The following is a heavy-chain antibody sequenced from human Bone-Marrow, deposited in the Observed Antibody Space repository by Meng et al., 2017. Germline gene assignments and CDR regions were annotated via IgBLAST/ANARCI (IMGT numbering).Heavy chain of an antibody. Sequence: QVQLQESGSGLVKPSQTLSLTFTVSGGSISSGDYYWSWIRQPPGKGLEWIGYIYNSGSTYYNPSLKSRVTISVDTSKNQFSLKLRFVTAADTAVYYCAREGRSHQVGVSVYWGQGNLVTVSS. CDR1: GGSISSGDYY. J-gene: IGHJ4*02. D-gene: IGHD2-21*01. V-gene: IGHV4-30-4*01. CDR3: AREGRSHQVGVSVY. CDR2: IYNSGST.